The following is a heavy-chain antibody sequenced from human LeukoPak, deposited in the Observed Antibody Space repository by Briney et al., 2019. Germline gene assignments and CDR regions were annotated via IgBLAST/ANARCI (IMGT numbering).Heavy chain of an antibody. CDR2: ISGSGGST. V-gene: IGHV3-23*01. CDR3: AKPLPKYYYDSSGYMSY. CDR1: GFTFSSYA. D-gene: IGHD3-22*01. J-gene: IGHJ4*02. Sequence: GGSLRLSCAASGFTFSSYAMSWVRQAPGKGLEWVSAISGSGGSTYYADSVKGRFTISRDNSKNTLYLQMNSLRAEDTAVYYCAKPLPKYYYDSSGYMSYWGQGTLVTVSS.